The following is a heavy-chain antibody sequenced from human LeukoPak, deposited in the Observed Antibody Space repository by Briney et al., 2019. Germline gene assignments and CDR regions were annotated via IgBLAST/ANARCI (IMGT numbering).Heavy chain of an antibody. CDR2: ISSSSSYI. CDR3: ARDNSIADRGWWFDP. V-gene: IGHV3-21*01. CDR1: GFTFSSYW. J-gene: IGHJ5*02. D-gene: IGHD4-23*01. Sequence: PGGSLRLSCAASGFTFSSYWMSRVRQAPGKGLEWVSSISSSSSYIYYADSVKGRFTISRDNAKNSLYLQMNSLRAEDTAVYYCARDNSIADRGWWFDPWGQGTLVTVSS.